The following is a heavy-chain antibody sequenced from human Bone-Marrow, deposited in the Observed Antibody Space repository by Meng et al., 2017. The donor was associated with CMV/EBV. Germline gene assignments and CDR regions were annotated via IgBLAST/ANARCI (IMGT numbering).Heavy chain of an antibody. J-gene: IGHJ4*02. D-gene: IGHD5-18*01. CDR1: WHRFLCTSAA. CDR3: ARDRWNSYGYGLDY. CDR2: TYYRSKWYN. Sequence: WHRFLCTSAAWHWLRPSPSRGLEWLGRTYYRSKWYNDYAVSVKSRITINPDTSKNQFSLQLNSVTPEDTAVYYCARDRWNSYGYGLDYWGQGTLVTVSS. V-gene: IGHV6-1*01.